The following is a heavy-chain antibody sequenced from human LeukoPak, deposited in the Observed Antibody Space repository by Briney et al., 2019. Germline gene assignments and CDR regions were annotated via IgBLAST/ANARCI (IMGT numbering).Heavy chain of an antibody. J-gene: IGHJ2*01. CDR1: GGSISSYY. CDR3: ARTGKTREPGYFDL. CDR2: IYYSGST. D-gene: IGHD1-14*01. V-gene: IGHV4-59*01. Sequence: SETLSLTCTVSGGSISSYYWSWIRQPPGKGLEWIGYIYYSGSTNYNPSLKSRVTISVETSKNQFSLKLSSVTAADTAVYYCARTGKTREPGYFDLWGRGTLVTVSS.